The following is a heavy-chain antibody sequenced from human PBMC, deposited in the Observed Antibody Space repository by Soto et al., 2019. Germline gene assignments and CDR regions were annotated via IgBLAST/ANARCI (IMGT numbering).Heavy chain of an antibody. CDR1: GFTFSSYS. V-gene: IGHV3-21*01. J-gene: IGHJ2*01. CDR3: ARDSNPLITISPLDL. Sequence: GGSLRLSCAASGFTFSSYSMNWVRQAPGKGLEWVSSISSSSSYIYYADSVKGRFTISRDNAKNSLYLQMNSLRAEDTAVYYCARDSNPLITISPLDLWGRGTLVTVSS. D-gene: IGHD3-3*01. CDR2: ISSSSSYI.